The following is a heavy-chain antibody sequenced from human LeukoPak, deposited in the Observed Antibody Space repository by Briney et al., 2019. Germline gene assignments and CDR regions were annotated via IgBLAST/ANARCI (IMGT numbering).Heavy chain of an antibody. Sequence: PGGSLRLSCAASAFIFSTYWMSWVRQAPGKGLEWVANIKQDGTEIHYVDSVKGRFTISRDNAKNSLYLQMNSLRDEDTAMYYCARVGATPHGFDYWGQGTLVTVSS. D-gene: IGHD1-26*01. CDR2: IKQDGTEI. V-gene: IGHV3-7*01. CDR3: ARVGATPHGFDY. CDR1: AFIFSTYW. J-gene: IGHJ4*02.